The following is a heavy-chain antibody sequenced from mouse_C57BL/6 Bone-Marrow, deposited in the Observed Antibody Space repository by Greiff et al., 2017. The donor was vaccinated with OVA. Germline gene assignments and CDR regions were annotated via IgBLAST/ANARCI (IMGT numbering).Heavy chain of an antibody. D-gene: IGHD2-1*01. CDR1: GFTFSDYG. CDR3: ALLSWFAY. Sequence: EVQLVESGGGLVKPGGSLKLSCAASGFTFSDYGMHWVRQAPETGLEWVAYISSGSSTIYYADTVKGRFTISRDNAKNTLFLQMTSLRSEDTAMYYCALLSWFAYWGQGTLVTVSA. J-gene: IGHJ3*01. V-gene: IGHV5-17*01. CDR2: ISSGSSTI.